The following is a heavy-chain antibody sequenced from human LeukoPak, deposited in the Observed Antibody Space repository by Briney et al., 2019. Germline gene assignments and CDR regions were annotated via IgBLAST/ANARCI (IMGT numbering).Heavy chain of an antibody. Sequence: SETLSLTCTVSGGSISSYYWSWIRQPPGKGLEWIGHIYYSGSTNYNPSLKSRVTISIDTSKNQFSLRLSSVTAADTAVYYCARGRSYAAGVWGQGTLVTVSS. D-gene: IGHD3-16*01. V-gene: IGHV4-59*01. CDR1: GGSISSYY. CDR2: IYYSGST. CDR3: ARGRSYAAGV. J-gene: IGHJ4*02.